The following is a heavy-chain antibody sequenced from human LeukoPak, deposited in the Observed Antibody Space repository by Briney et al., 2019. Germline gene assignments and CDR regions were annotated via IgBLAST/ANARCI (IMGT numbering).Heavy chain of an antibody. J-gene: IGHJ4*02. CDR2: IIPIFGKA. CDR1: GGTFSSYA. CDR3: ARGWLAETTVATPYNY. Sequence: SVKVSCKASGGTFSSYAISWVRQAPGQGLEWMGRIIPIFGKANYAQKFQGRVTITAVESMSTAYMEVSRLRSEDTAVYYCARGWLAETTVATPYNYWGQGTLVTVSS. V-gene: IGHV1-69*13. D-gene: IGHD4-23*01.